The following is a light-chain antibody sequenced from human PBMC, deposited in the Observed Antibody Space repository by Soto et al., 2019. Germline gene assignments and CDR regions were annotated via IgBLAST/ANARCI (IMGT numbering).Light chain of an antibody. CDR3: QQRSNWPLT. CDR1: QSVSSRS. Sequence: EIVLTQSPGTLSLSPWERATLSCRASQSVSSRSLAWYQQKPGQAPRLLIYGASNRATGIPARFSGSGSGTDFTLTISSLEPEDFAVYYCQQRSNWPLTFGGGTKVDIK. V-gene: IGKV3D-20*02. CDR2: GAS. J-gene: IGKJ4*01.